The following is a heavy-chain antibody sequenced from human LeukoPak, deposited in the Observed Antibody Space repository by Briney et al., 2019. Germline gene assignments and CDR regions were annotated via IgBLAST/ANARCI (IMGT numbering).Heavy chain of an antibody. CDR3: ARGGSGSRSYYYYMDV. CDR1: GFTFSNFW. CDR2: IIGNGGWA. J-gene: IGHJ6*03. V-gene: IGHV3-23*01. Sequence: GGSLRLSCAASGFTFSNFWMSWVRQAPGKGLEWVAAIIGNGGWALYADSVKGRFTISRDNSKNTLYLQMSSLRAEDTAVYYCARGGSGSRSYYYYMDVWGKGTTVTVSS. D-gene: IGHD3-10*01.